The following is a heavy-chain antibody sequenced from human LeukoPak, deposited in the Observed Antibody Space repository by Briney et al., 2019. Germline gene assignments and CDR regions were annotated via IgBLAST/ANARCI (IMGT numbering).Heavy chain of an antibody. CDR3: ARMDSRTWSRPAAFDI. D-gene: IGHD6-13*01. Sequence: GTSLRLSCAASGFTFSNYGMHWVRQAPGKGLEWVAVIWYDGTNKYYVDSVKGRFTISRDNSKNTLYLLMNSLRPEDTALYYCARMDSRTWSRPAAFDIWGRGTMVTVSS. V-gene: IGHV3-33*01. J-gene: IGHJ3*02. CDR1: GFTFSNYG. CDR2: IWYDGTNK.